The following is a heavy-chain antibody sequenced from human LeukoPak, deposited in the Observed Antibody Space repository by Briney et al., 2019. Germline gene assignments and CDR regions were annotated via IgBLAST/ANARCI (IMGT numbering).Heavy chain of an antibody. Sequence: GGSLRLSCTAPGFSFSSNWMGWVRQAPGKGLEWVAHIKRDGSQKYYLDSVKGRFTISRDNAKNSLYLQMNSLRVEDTAVYYCARLGLEVGGPNWFDPWGQGTLVTVSS. CDR1: GFSFSSNW. CDR3: ARLGLEVGGPNWFDP. V-gene: IGHV3-7*01. CDR2: IKRDGSQK. J-gene: IGHJ5*02. D-gene: IGHD1-1*01.